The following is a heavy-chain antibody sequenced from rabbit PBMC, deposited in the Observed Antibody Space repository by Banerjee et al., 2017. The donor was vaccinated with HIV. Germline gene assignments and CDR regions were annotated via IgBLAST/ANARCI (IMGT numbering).Heavy chain of an antibody. D-gene: IGHD4-1*01. CDR3: ARDLAGVIGWNFGL. V-gene: IGHV1S45*01. Sequence: QEQLEESGGGLVQPGGSLKLSCKASGFDFSSYGVNWVRQAPGKGLEWIGCINTSTGNTVYASWAKGRFTISKTSSTTVTLQMTSLTAADTATYFCARDLAGVIGWNFGLWGQGTLVTVS. CDR2: INTSTGNT. CDR1: GFDFSSYG. J-gene: IGHJ4*01.